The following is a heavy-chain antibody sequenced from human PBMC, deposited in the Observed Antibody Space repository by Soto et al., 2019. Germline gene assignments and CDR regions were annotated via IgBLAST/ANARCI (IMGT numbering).Heavy chain of an antibody. V-gene: IGHV1-18*01. J-gene: IGHJ4*02. CDR1: GYTFTSYG. D-gene: IGHD2-15*01. CDR3: VVAAQPYYFDY. CDR2: ISAYNGNT. Sequence: QVQLVQSGAEVKKPGASVKVSCKASGYTFTSYGISWVRQAPGQGLEWMGWISAYNGNTNYAQKLQVTVTMTTDTSTSTAYMELRSLRSDDTAVYFCVVAAQPYYFDYWGQGTLVTVSS.